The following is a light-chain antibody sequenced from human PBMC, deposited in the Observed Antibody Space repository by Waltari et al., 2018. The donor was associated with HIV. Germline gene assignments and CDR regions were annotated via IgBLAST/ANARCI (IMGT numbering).Light chain of an antibody. CDR1: SNDIGAYNY. V-gene: IGLV2-11*01. Sequence: QSALTQPRSVSGSPGQSVTISCTGTSNDIGAYNYVSWYQQHPGKAPKPRIYDVTKRPSGVPERFSGSKSGDTASLSISGLQAEDEADYCCCSYAGSSAYVFGTGTKVTVL. CDR3: CSYAGSSAYV. J-gene: IGLJ1*01. CDR2: DVT.